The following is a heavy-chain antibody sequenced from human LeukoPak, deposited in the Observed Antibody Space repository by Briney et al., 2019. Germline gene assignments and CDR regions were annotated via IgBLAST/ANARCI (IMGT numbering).Heavy chain of an antibody. CDR1: GFTFDDYG. V-gene: IGHV3-20*04. D-gene: IGHD3-22*01. J-gene: IGHJ4*02. CDR3: AKDRPNYYGSNGHYYKLNGDC. CDR2: INWNGGST. Sequence: PGGSLRLSCAASGFTFDDYGMSWVRQAPGKGLEWVSGINWNGGSTGYADSVKGRFTISRDNSDNTLYLQMNSLRAEDTAVYYCAKDRPNYYGSNGHYYKLNGDCWGQGTLVTVSS.